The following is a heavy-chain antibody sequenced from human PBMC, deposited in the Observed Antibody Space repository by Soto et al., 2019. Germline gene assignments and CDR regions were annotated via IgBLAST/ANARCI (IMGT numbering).Heavy chain of an antibody. J-gene: IGHJ3*02. CDR1: GGSISSYY. CDR2: IYYSGST. Sequence: PSETLSLTCTVSGGSISSYYWSWIRQPPGKGLEWIGYIYYSGSTNYNPSLKSRVTISVDTSKNQFSLKLSSATAADTAVYYCAREVSGAFDIWGQGTMVTVSS. V-gene: IGHV4-59*01. CDR3: AREVSGAFDI.